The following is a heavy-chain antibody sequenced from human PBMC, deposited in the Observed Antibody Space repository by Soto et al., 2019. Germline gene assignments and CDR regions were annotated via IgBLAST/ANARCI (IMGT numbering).Heavy chain of an antibody. V-gene: IGHV4-59*01. CDR3: AGAVGTVGATTPDY. D-gene: IGHD1-26*01. CDR2: ISYSGFT. J-gene: IGHJ4*02. Sequence: SETLSLTCTVSGDSISNNYWSWIRQSPGKGLEWIGYISYSGFTNYNPSLKSRVTLSLDASKNQFSLKLTSVPAADTAMYYCAGAVGTVGATTPDYWGQGTLVTVSS. CDR1: GDSISNNY.